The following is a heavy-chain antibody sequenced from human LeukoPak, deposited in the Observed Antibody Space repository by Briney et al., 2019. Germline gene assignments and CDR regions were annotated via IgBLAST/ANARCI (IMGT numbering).Heavy chain of an antibody. CDR2: MNPNSGNT. Sequence: ASVKVSCKASGYTFTSYDINWVRQATGQGLEWMGWMNPNSGNTGYAQKFQGRVTITRNTSISTAYMELSSLRSEDTAVYYCASWGIAAAGFLNMDVWSKGTTVTVSS. CDR3: ASWGIAAAGFLNMDV. J-gene: IGHJ6*03. D-gene: IGHD6-13*01. V-gene: IGHV1-8*03. CDR1: GYTFTSYD.